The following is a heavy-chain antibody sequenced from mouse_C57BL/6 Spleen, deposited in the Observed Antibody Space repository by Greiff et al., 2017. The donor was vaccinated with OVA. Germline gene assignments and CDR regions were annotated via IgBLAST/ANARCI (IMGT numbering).Heavy chain of an antibody. D-gene: IGHD1-1*01. J-gene: IGHJ2*01. Sequence: QVQLKESGAELVRPGASVTLSCKASGYTFTDYEMHWVKQTPVHGLEWIGAIDPETGGTAYNQKFKGKAILTADKSSSTAYMELRSLTSEDSAVYYCTRKEYYYGSSYYFDYWGQGTTLTVSS. CDR1: GYTFTDYE. V-gene: IGHV1-15*01. CDR3: TRKEYYYGSSYYFDY. CDR2: IDPETGGT.